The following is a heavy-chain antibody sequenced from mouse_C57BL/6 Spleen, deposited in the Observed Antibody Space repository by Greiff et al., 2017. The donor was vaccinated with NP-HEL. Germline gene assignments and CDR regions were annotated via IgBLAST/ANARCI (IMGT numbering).Heavy chain of an antibody. CDR2: ISSGGSYT. D-gene: IGHD2-4*01. CDR1: GFTFSSYG. Sequence: DVKLVESGGDLVKPGGSLKLSCAASGFTFSSYGMSWVRQTPDKRLEWVATISSGGSYTYYPDSVKGRFTISRDNAKNTLYLQMSSLKSEDTAMYYCARRDYGGDYYFDYWGQGTTLTVSS. J-gene: IGHJ2*01. CDR3: ARRDYGGDYYFDY. V-gene: IGHV5-6*02.